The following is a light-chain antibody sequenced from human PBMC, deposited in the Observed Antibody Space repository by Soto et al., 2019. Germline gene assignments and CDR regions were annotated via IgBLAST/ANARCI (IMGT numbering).Light chain of an antibody. V-gene: IGKV3-20*01. CDR1: QTVNTNY. CDR2: GAF. CDR3: QLYGDSRWT. Sequence: EVVLTQSPGTLSLSPGDGATLSCRASQTVNTNYLIWYQHRPGQAPSLLIYGAFSRAPGIPDRFRGSGSGTDFTLTISRLEPVDFAVYYCQLYGDSRWTFGQGTK. J-gene: IGKJ1*01.